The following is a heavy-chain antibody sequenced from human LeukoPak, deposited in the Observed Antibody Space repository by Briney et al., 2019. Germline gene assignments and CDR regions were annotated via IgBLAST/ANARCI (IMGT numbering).Heavy chain of an antibody. D-gene: IGHD5-12*01. V-gene: IGHV3-23*01. CDR2: ISGSGGST. CDR1: GFTFNTYS. CDR3: AKDRRIVATTLDY. J-gene: IGHJ4*02. Sequence: GGSLRPSCEASGFTFNTYSMNWARQAPGKGLEWVSAISGSGGSTYYADSVRGRFTISRDNSKNTLYLQMNSLRAEDTAVYYCAKDRRIVATTLDYWGQGTLVTVSS.